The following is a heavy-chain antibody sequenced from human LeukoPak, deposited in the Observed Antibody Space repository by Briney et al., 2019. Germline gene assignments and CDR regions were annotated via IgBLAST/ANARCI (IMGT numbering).Heavy chain of an antibody. D-gene: IGHD6-13*01. J-gene: IGHJ4*02. CDR3: GRGGRYSSSWYGPFSRDEYFDY. V-gene: IGHV1-69*06. Sequence: ASVKVSCKASGCTFSSYAISWVRQAPGQGLEWMGGIIPIYGTANYAQKFQGRVTITADKSTSTAYMELSSLRSEDTAVYYCGRGGRYSSSWYGPFSRDEYFDYWGQGTLVTVAS. CDR1: GCTFSSYA. CDR2: IIPIYGTA.